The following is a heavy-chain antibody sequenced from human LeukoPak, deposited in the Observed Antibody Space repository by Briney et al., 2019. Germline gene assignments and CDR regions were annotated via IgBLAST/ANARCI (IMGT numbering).Heavy chain of an antibody. V-gene: IGHV1-3*01. CDR1: GYTFTTYT. Sequence: ASVKVSCKASGYTFTTYTMHWVRQAPGQRLEWMGWINAGNGNTKYSQKFQGRVTITRDTSASTAYKDLSSLRSEDTAAYYCAREIDRDGYNRFFDYWGQGILVTVSS. J-gene: IGHJ4*02. CDR2: INAGNGNT. CDR3: AREIDRDGYNRFFDY. D-gene: IGHD5-24*01.